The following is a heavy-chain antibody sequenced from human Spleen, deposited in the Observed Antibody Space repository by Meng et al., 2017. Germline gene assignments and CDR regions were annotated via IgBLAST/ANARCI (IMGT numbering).Heavy chain of an antibody. CDR1: GFIFRNYA. Sequence: QVQLVESGGGVVQPGRSLRLSCAASGFIFRNYAMHWVRQAPGKGLEWVAVISYDGSYKNYADSVKGRFTISRDNSKNTLYLQMDSLRAEDTAIYYCVRWVSYYDCWGQGTLVTVSS. J-gene: IGHJ4*02. V-gene: IGHV3-30-3*01. CDR3: VRWVSYYDC. CDR2: ISYDGSYK.